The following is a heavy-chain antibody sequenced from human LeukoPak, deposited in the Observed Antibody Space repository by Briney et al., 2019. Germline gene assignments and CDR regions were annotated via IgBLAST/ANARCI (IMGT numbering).Heavy chain of an antibody. V-gene: IGHV4-34*01. CDR1: GGSFSGYY. D-gene: IGHD6-13*01. J-gene: IGHJ4*02. CDR2: INHSGST. CDR3: ARGLTVAAAGTPFDY. Sequence: SETLSLTCAVYGGSFSGYYWSWIRQPPGKGLEGIGEINHSGSTNYNPSLKSRVTISVDTSKNQFSLKLSPVTAAYTAVYYCARGLTVAAAGTPFDYWGQGTLVTVSS.